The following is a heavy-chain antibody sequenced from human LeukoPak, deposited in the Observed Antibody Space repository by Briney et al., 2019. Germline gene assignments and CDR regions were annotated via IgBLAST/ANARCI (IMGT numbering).Heavy chain of an antibody. J-gene: IGHJ4*02. CDR2: IWYDGNNE. V-gene: IGHV3-33*01. CDR3: ARGPGCSAISCYQDY. CDR1: GFIFSNYG. Sequence: GGSLRLSCAASGFIFSNYGLHWVRQAPGKGLEWVAVIWYDGNNEYYADSVKGRFTISRDNSKNTLYLQMNSLRAEDTAVYYCARGPGCSAISCYQDYWGQGTVVIVSS. D-gene: IGHD2-15*01.